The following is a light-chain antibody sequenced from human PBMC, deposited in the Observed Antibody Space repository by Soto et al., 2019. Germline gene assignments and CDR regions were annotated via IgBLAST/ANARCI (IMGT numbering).Light chain of an antibody. CDR1: QSFSSY. CDR3: QQRGET. V-gene: IGKV3-11*01. Sequence: EIVLTQSPATLSLSPGERATLSCRASQSFSSYLAWYQQKPGQAPRLLIYDASNRATGIPARFSGSGSGTDFTLTISSLEPEDFAVYYCQQRGETFGQGTKVEI. CDR2: DAS. J-gene: IGKJ1*01.